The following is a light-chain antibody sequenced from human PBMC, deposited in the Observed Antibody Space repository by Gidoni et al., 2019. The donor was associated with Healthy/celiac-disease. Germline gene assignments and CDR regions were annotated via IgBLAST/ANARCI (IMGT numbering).Light chain of an antibody. CDR3: MQGTHWAQRP. Sequence: DVVMTQSLLSLPVTLGQPASISCRSSQSLVHSDGNTYLNWFQQRPGQSPRRLIYKVSNRDSGVPDRFSGGGSGTDFTLKISRVEAEDVGVYYCMQGTHWAQRPFGQGTKLEIK. CDR1: QSLVHSDGNTY. J-gene: IGKJ2*01. CDR2: KVS. V-gene: IGKV2-30*02.